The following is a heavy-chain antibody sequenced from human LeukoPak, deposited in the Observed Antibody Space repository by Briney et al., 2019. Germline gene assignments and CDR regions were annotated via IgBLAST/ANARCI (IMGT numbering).Heavy chain of an antibody. J-gene: IGHJ4*02. CDR1: GFTFNSYP. V-gene: IGHV3-64D*06. Sequence: GGSLRLSCSASGFTFNSYPVHWVRQAPGKGLEYVSGISRNGGSTYYADSVKGRFTISRDNSKNTLYLQMSSLRAEDTAVYYCVRGFTYYYGSGSYVDYWGQGTLVTVSS. CDR2: ISRNGGST. D-gene: IGHD3-10*01. CDR3: VRGFTYYYGSGSYVDY.